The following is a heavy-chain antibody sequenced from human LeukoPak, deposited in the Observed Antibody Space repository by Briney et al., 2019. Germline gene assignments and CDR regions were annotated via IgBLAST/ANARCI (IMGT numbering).Heavy chain of an antibody. CDR1: GYSISSAYY. CDR3: ARDGYSSGSEILDYSYYMDV. Sequence: SETLSLTCTVSGYSISSAYYWGWIGQPPGKGRGWIGMSDLSGSTFYNPSLKSRVTISVDTSKNQFSLKLSSVTAADTAVYYCARDGYSSGSEILDYSYYMDVWGRGTTVTVSS. CDR2: SDLSGST. V-gene: IGHV4-38-2*02. J-gene: IGHJ6*03. D-gene: IGHD6-19*01.